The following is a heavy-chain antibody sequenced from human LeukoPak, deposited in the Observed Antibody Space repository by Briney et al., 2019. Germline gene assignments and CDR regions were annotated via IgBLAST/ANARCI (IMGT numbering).Heavy chain of an antibody. CDR3: ARDLKYYYDSSGYPGGFDY. Sequence: GESLKISCKGSGYTFTDYYLHWVRQAPGQGLEWMGWINPNSGGTNYAQKFQGRVTMTRDTSISTAYMELSRLRSDDTAVYYCARDLKYYYDSSGYPGGFDYWGQGTLVTVSS. D-gene: IGHD3-22*01. J-gene: IGHJ4*02. CDR1: GYTFTDYY. V-gene: IGHV1-2*02. CDR2: INPNSGGT.